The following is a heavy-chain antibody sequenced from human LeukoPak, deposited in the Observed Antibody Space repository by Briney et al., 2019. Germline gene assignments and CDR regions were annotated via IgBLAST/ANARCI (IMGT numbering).Heavy chain of an antibody. CDR1: GGSISSYY. Sequence: SSETLSLTCTVSGGSISSYYWSWIRQSLGKGLEWIGYIYDTGSTNYNPSLKSRVTMSVDTSKNQFSLKLSSVTAADTAVYYCARHRGGRFSGSYCDYWGQGTLVTVSS. CDR3: ARHRGGRFSGSYCDY. CDR2: IYDTGST. V-gene: IGHV4-59*08. D-gene: IGHD1-26*01. J-gene: IGHJ4*02.